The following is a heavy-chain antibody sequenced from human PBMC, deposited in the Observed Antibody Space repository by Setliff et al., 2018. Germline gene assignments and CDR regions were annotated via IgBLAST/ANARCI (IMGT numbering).Heavy chain of an antibody. CDR3: ARSGYYDFWSGLLNDAFDI. V-gene: IGHV4-34*01. J-gene: IGHJ3*02. CDR1: GGSFSGYY. CDR2: INHSGST. Sequence: SETLSLTCAVYGGSFSGYYWSWIRQPPGKGLEWIGEINHSGSTNYNPSLESRVTISVDTSKNQFSLKLSSVTAADTAVYYCARSGYYDFWSGLLNDAFDIWGQGTMVTVSS. D-gene: IGHD3-3*01.